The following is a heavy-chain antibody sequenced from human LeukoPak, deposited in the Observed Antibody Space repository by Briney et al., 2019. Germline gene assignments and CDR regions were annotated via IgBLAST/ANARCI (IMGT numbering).Heavy chain of an antibody. CDR1: GGTFSSYA. D-gene: IGHD6-6*01. Sequence: SVKVSCKASGGTFSSYAISWVRQAPGQGLEWMGGIIPIFGTANYAQKFQGRVTITTDESTSTAYMELSSLRSEDTAVYYCARDLSGVAARQDYWGQGTLVTASS. CDR2: IIPIFGTA. CDR3: ARDLSGVAARQDY. J-gene: IGHJ4*02. V-gene: IGHV1-69*05.